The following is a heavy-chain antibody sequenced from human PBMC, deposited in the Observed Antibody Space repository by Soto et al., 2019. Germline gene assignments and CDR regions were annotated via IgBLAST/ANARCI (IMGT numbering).Heavy chain of an antibody. CDR3: ARGPLSTASSYYFDY. V-gene: IGHV4-59*01. J-gene: IGHJ4*02. Sequence: QVQLQESGPRLVKPSETLSLTCTVSGGSINSYYWSWIRQPPGKGLEWIAYIYYSGTTNYNPSLKTRVTISIDTSKNQFSLKLSSVTAADTAVYYCARGPLSTASSYYFDYWGQGTLVTVSS. CDR1: GGSINSYY. D-gene: IGHD3-16*01. CDR2: IYYSGTT.